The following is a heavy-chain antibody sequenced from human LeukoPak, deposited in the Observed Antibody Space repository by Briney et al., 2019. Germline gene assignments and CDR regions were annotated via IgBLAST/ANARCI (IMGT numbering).Heavy chain of an antibody. CDR1: GGSISSSSYY. CDR3: ASQRAVAGIFFDY. D-gene: IGHD6-13*01. J-gene: IGHJ4*02. CDR2: IYTGGST. V-gene: IGHV4-61*05. Sequence: PSETLSLTCTVSGGSISSSSYYWGWIRQPPGKGLEWIGRIYTGGSTSYNPSLKTRVTMSVDTSKNQFSLNLNSVTAADTAVYYCASQRAVAGIFFDYWGQGTLVTVSS.